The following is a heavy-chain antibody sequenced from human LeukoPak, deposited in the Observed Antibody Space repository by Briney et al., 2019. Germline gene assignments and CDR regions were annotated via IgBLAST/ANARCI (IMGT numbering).Heavy chain of an antibody. CDR1: GYTLTELS. CDR2: FDPEDGET. Sequence: ASVKVSCKVSGYTLTELSMHWVRQAPGKGLEWMGGFDPEDGETIYAQKYQGRVTMTRDTSISTAYMELSRLRSDDTAVYYCARIIVGATKVIDYWGQGTLVTVPS. D-gene: IGHD1-26*01. J-gene: IGHJ4*02. V-gene: IGHV1-24*01. CDR3: ARIIVGATKVIDY.